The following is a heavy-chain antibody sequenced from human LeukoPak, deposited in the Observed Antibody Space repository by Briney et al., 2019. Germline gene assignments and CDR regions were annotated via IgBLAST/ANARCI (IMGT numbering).Heavy chain of an antibody. J-gene: IGHJ6*03. CDR1: GYTFTSYY. Sequence: GASVKVSCKASGYTFTSYYMHWVRQAPGQGLEWMGIINPSGGSTSYAQKFQGRVTITADESTSTAYMELSSLRSEDTAVYYCARATIQLFRYYYYYMDVWGEGTTVTISS. CDR2: INPSGGST. V-gene: IGHV1-46*01. CDR3: ARATIQLFRYYYYYMDV. D-gene: IGHD5-18*01.